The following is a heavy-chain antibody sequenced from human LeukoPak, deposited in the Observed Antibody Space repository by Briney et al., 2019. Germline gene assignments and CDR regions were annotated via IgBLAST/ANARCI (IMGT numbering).Heavy chain of an antibody. CDR1: GFTFSSYA. CDR2: ISGSGGST. CDR3: ARAYSSSWYDF. V-gene: IGHV3-23*01. Sequence: GGSLRLSCAASGFTFSSYAMSWVRQAPGKGLEWVSAISGSGGSTYYADSVKGRFTISRDNSKNTLYLQMSSLRAEDTAVYYCARAYSSSWYDFWGQGTLVTVSS. D-gene: IGHD6-13*01. J-gene: IGHJ5*01.